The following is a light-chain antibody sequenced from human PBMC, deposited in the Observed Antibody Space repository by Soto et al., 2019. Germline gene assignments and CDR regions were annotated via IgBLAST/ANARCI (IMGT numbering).Light chain of an antibody. Sequence: QSALTQPASVSRSPGQSITISCTGTSSDVGGYNYVSWYQQHPGKAPKLMIYDVSNRPSGVSNRFSGSESGNTASLTISGLQAEDEADDYCSSYTSSSTYVFGTGTKVTVL. CDR3: SSYTSSSTYV. J-gene: IGLJ1*01. CDR1: SSDVGGYNY. V-gene: IGLV2-14*01. CDR2: DVS.